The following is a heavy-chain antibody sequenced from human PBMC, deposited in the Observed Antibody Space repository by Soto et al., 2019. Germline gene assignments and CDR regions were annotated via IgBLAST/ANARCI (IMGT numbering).Heavy chain of an antibody. J-gene: IGHJ4*02. CDR1: GFTFSSFE. CDR3: VRDNSHIIVTPFDL. V-gene: IGHV3-48*03. D-gene: IGHD2-21*01. Sequence: PGGSLRLSCAASGFTFSSFEMNWVRQVPGKGLEWLSYISFRGTTTYYAGSVRGRFTISRDNTKNSVFLQMDSLGVEDTAIYYCVRDNSHIIVTPFDLWGQGTLVTVSS. CDR2: ISFRGTTT.